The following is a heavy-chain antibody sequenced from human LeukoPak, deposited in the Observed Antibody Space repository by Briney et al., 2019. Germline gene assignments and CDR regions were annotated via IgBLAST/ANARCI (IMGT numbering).Heavy chain of an antibody. CDR1: GGSISSGNYY. CDR3: ARSGTYYRTFDF. Sequence: KASETLSLTCTVSGGSISSGNYYCNWIRQPPGKGLEWIGSIYYSGSTYYNPSLKSRVTVSVDTSKNQFSLKLSSVTATDTAVYYCARSGTYYRTFDFWGQGTLVTVSS. D-gene: IGHD1-26*01. J-gene: IGHJ4*02. V-gene: IGHV4-39*01. CDR2: IYYSGST.